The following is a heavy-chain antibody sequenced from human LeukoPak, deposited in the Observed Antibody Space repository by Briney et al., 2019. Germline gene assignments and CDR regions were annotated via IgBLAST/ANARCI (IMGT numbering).Heavy chain of an antibody. Sequence: GGSLRPSCAASGFTFSDYYVSWVRQAPGKGLEWVSFISPSSSYTNYADSVKGRFTISRDNAKNSLYLQMNSLRAEDTAVYYCARLWGGSSGYYYWGQGTLVTVSS. CDR3: ARLWGGSSGYYY. CDR2: ISPSSSYT. V-gene: IGHV3-11*03. J-gene: IGHJ4*02. CDR1: GFTFSDYY. D-gene: IGHD3-22*01.